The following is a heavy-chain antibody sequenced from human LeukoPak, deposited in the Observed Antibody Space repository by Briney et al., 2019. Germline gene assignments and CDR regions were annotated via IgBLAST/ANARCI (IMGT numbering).Heavy chain of an antibody. CDR2: IYYSGST. D-gene: IGHD6-19*01. CDR1: GGSIGSSTYY. V-gene: IGHV4-39*01. Sequence: PSETLSLTCSVSGGSIGSSTYYWGWIRQPPGKGLEWIGSIYYSGSTYYNLSLKSRVTISVDTSKNQVSLKVSSVTAADTAVYYCAYTNFGIAVAGGYWGQGTLVTVSS. CDR3: AYTNFGIAVAGGY. J-gene: IGHJ4*02.